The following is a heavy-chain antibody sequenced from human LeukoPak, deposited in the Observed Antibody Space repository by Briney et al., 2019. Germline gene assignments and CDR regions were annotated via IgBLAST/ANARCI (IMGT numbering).Heavy chain of an antibody. CDR3: ARDAHYYDSSGLGY. J-gene: IGHJ4*02. D-gene: IGHD3-22*01. V-gene: IGHV4-61*02. Sequence: SQTLSLTCTVSGGSISSGSYYWSWIRQPAGKGLEWIGRIYTSGSTNYNPSLKSRVTISVDTSKNQFSLKLSSVTAADTAVYYCARDAHYYDSSGLGYWGQGTLVTASS. CDR2: IYTSGST. CDR1: GGSISSGSYY.